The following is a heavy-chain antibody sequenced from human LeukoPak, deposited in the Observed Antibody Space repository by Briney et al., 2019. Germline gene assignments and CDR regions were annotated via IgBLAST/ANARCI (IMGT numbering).Heavy chain of an antibody. V-gene: IGHV1-69*05. CDR1: GGTFSSYA. Sequence: SVKVSCKASGGTFSSYAISWVRQAPGQGLEWMGGIIPIFGTANYAQKLQGRVTMTTDTSTSTAYMELRSLRSDDTAVYYCARDKFPRAVAGTADYWGQGTLVTVSS. CDR3: ARDKFPRAVAGTADY. D-gene: IGHD6-19*01. J-gene: IGHJ4*02. CDR2: IIPIFGTA.